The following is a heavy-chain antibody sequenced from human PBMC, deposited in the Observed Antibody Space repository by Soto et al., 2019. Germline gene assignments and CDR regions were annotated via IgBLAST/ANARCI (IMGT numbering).Heavy chain of an antibody. J-gene: IGHJ4*02. CDR1: GVTFSSFA. CDR2: ISGSGEST. Sequence: GGSLRLSCAASGVTFSSFAMSWVRQAPGKGLEWVSSISGSGESTYYADSVKGRLSISRDNSKNTLYLQMNSLRAEDTAVYYCAKRREGGYYIFDYWGQGTPVTVSS. V-gene: IGHV3-23*01. D-gene: IGHD3-10*01. CDR3: AKRREGGYYIFDY.